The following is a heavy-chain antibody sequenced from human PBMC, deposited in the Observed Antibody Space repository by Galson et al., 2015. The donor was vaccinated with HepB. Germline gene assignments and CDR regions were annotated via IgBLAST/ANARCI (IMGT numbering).Heavy chain of an antibody. J-gene: IGHJ3*02. D-gene: IGHD3-22*01. CDR2: ISYDGSNK. CDR1: GFTFSSYG. CDR3: ARARLYYYDSSGQEDAFDI. Sequence: SLRLSCAASGFTFSSYGMHWVRQAPGKGLEWVAVISYDGSNKYYADSVKGRFTISRDNSKNTLYLQMNSLRAEDTAVYYCARARLYYYDSSGQEDAFDIWGQGTMVTVSS. V-gene: IGHV3-30*03.